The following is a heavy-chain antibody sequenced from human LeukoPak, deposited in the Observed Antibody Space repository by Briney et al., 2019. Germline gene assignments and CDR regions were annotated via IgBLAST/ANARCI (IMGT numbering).Heavy chain of an antibody. CDR3: ARADSSGYYYEPPGY. D-gene: IGHD3-22*01. V-gene: IGHV4-61*02. CDR1: GGSISSGSYY. Sequence: SETLSLTCTVSGGSISSGSYYWSWIRQPAGKGLEWIGRIYISGSTNYNPSLKSRVTISVDTSKNQFSLKLSSVTAADTAVYYCARADSSGYYYEPPGYWGQGTLVTVSS. J-gene: IGHJ4*02. CDR2: IYISGST.